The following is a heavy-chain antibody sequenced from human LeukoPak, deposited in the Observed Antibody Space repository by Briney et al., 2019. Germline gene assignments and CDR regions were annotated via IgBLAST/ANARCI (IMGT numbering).Heavy chain of an antibody. D-gene: IGHD3-22*01. CDR2: INHSGST. CDR3: ARGADYYDSSGYYSAD. CDR1: GGSFSGYY. Sequence: SETLSLTCAVYGGSFSGYYWSWIRQPPGKGLEWIGEINHSGSTNYNPSLKSRVTISVDTSKNQFSLKLSSVTAAATAVYYCARGADYYDSSGYYSADWGQGTLVTVSS. J-gene: IGHJ4*02. V-gene: IGHV4-34*01.